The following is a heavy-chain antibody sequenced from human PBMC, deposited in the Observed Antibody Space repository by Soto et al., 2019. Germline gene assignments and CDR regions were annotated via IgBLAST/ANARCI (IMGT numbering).Heavy chain of an antibody. Sequence: ASVKVSCKASGYTFTSYDINWVRQATGRGLEWMGWMNPNSGNTGYAQKFQGRVTMTRNTSISTAYMELSSLRSEDTAVYYCARVGYSYGLYYYYGMDVWGQGTTVTVSS. J-gene: IGHJ6*02. CDR3: ARVGYSYGLYYYYGMDV. D-gene: IGHD5-18*01. V-gene: IGHV1-8*01. CDR1: GYTFTSYD. CDR2: MNPNSGNT.